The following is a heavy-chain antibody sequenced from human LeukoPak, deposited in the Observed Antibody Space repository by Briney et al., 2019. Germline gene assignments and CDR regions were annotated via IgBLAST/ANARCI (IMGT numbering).Heavy chain of an antibody. CDR1: GGSFSGYY. Sequence: SETLSLTRAVYGGSFSGYYWSWIRQPPGKGLAWIGEINHSGSTNYNPSLKSRVTISVDTSKNQFSLKLISVTAADTAVYYCARGLRYSSSWYVGCYFDYWGQGTLVTVSS. CDR3: ARGLRYSSSWYVGCYFDY. D-gene: IGHD6-13*01. J-gene: IGHJ4*02. V-gene: IGHV4-34*01. CDR2: INHSGST.